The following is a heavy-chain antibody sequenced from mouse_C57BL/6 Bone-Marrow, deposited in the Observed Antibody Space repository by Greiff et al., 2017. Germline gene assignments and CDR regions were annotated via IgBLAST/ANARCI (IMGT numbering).Heavy chain of an antibody. J-gene: IGHJ1*03. Sequence: DVHLVESGGGLVQPGESLKLSCESNEYEFPSHDMSWVRKTPEKRLELVAAINSDGGSTYYPDTMERRFIISRDNTKKTLYLQMSSLRSEDAALYYCGRHSTTVVARYFDVWGTGTTVTVSS. CDR2: INSDGGST. V-gene: IGHV5-2*01. D-gene: IGHD1-1*01. CDR3: GRHSTTVVARYFDV. CDR1: EYEFPSHD.